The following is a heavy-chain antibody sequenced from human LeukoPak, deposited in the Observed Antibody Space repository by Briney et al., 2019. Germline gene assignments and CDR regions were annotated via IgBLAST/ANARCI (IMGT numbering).Heavy chain of an antibody. D-gene: IGHD3-16*02. CDR3: ARGLIGDYVWGSYRYSRPGYFDY. CDR1: GGSISSGTYY. J-gene: IGHJ4*02. V-gene: IGHV4-39*07. Sequence: SETLSLTCIVSGGSISSGTYYWGWIRQPPGKGLEWIGEINHSGSTNYNPSLKSRVTISVDTSKNQFSLKLSSVTAADTAVYYCARGLIGDYVWGSYRYSRPGYFDYWGQGTLVTVSS. CDR2: INHSGST.